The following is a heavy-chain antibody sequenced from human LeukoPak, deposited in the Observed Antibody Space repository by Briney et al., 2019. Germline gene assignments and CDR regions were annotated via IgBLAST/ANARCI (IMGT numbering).Heavy chain of an antibody. D-gene: IGHD6-13*01. CDR1: GGTFSSYA. V-gene: IGHV1-69*05. CDR2: IIPIFGTA. J-gene: IGHJ6*03. Sequence: SVKVSCKASGGTFSSYAISRVRQAPGQGLEWMGGIIPIFGTANYAQKFQGRVTITTDESTSTAYMELSSLRSEDTAVYYCARARGIAAAGRVGYYYYMDVWGKGTTVTVSS. CDR3: ARARGIAAAGRVGYYYYMDV.